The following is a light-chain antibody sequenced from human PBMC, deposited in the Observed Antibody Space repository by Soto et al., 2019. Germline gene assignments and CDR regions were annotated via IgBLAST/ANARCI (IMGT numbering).Light chain of an antibody. CDR3: QHYSNWPPT. CDR2: YAS. Sequence: EMVMTQSPATLSVSPGERVTLSCRASESVHRNLAWYQQKPGQGPSLLIYYASTRATGVPDRFTGSGSGTEFTLTISSLQSEDCVVYHCQHYSNWPPTFGPGTKVEIK. CDR1: ESVHRN. V-gene: IGKV3-15*01. J-gene: IGKJ3*01.